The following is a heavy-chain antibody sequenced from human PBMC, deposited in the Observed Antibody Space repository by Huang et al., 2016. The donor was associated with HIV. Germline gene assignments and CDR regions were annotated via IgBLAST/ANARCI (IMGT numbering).Heavy chain of an antibody. V-gene: IGHV3-30*18. Sequence: VQLVESGGGVVQPGTSLRLSCAASGFIFSKFGVHGVRQAPGKGREWVAVSSYDGRSDRYSDSVKGRFTISRDNDKNTLSLEMNRLRHDDTAVYYCAKESRWFSDFDQWGQGTLVTVSS. J-gene: IGHJ5*02. CDR2: SSYDGRSD. CDR3: AKESRWFSDFDQ. D-gene: IGHD2-15*01. CDR1: GFIFSKFG.